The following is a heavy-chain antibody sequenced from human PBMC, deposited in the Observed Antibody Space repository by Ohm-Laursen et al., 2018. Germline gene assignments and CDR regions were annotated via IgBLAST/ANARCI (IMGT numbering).Heavy chain of an antibody. J-gene: IGHJ4*02. CDR3: ARASGSGTYYPIDY. CDR2: INSDGHST. CDR1: GFTFSNAW. D-gene: IGHD3-10*01. Sequence: GSLRLSCTASGFTFSNAWMSWVRQAPGKGLVWISRINSDGHSTTYADSVKGRFTITRDNAENTLFLQMSSLRAEDTAVYYCARASGSGTYYPIDYWGQGTLVTVSS. V-gene: IGHV3-74*01.